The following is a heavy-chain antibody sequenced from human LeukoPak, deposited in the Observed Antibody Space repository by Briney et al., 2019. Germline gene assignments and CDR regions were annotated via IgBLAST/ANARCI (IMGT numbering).Heavy chain of an antibody. CDR2: IYYSGST. Sequence: SETLSLTCTVSGGSISSYYWSWIRQPPGKGLEWIGYIYYSGSTNYNPSLKSRVTISVDTSKNQFSLKLSSVTAADTAVYYCAARGSGWTIDYWGQGTLVTVSS. J-gene: IGHJ4*02. CDR3: AARGSGWTIDY. D-gene: IGHD6-19*01. CDR1: GGSISSYY. V-gene: IGHV4-59*01.